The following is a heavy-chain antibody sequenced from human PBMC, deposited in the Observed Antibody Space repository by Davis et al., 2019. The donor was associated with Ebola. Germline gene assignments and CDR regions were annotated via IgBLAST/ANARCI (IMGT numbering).Heavy chain of an antibody. CDR3: ARSPGVVVAATSYYGMDV. CDR2: INHSGST. J-gene: IGHJ6*04. V-gene: IGHV4-34*01. Sequence: SETLSLTCAVYGGSFSGYYWSWIRQPLGKGLEWIGEINHSGSTNYNPSLKSRVTISVDTSKNQFSLKLSSVTAADTAVYYCARSPGVVVAATSYYGMDVWGKGTTVTVSS. D-gene: IGHD2-15*01. CDR1: GGSFSGYY.